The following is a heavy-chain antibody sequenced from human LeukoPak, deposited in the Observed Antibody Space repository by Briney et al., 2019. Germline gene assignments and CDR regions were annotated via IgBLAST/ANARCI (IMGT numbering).Heavy chain of an antibody. CDR2: ISSSSTYI. V-gene: IGHV3-21*04. Sequence: GGSLRLSCAASGFTFSRYSMNWVRQAPGKGLEWVSSISSSSTYIYYADSVKGRFTISRDNSKNTLYLQMNSLRAEDTAVYYCARFRSGYYYYGMDVWGQGTTVTVSS. J-gene: IGHJ6*02. D-gene: IGHD3-3*01. CDR1: GFTFSRYS. CDR3: ARFRSGYYYYGMDV.